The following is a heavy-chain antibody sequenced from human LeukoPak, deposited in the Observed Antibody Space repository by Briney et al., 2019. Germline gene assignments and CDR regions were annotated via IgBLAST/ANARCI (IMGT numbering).Heavy chain of an antibody. Sequence: GGSLRLSCAASGFTFSGSPMHWVRQASGKGLEWVGRITSKSGNYATAYAASVKGRFTISRDNAKNSLYLQMNSLRAEDTAVYYCARVYGDLAYYYYGMDVWGQGTTVTVSS. V-gene: IGHV3-73*01. J-gene: IGHJ6*02. CDR2: ITSKSGNYAT. CDR1: GFTFSGSP. D-gene: IGHD4-17*01. CDR3: ARVYGDLAYYYYGMDV.